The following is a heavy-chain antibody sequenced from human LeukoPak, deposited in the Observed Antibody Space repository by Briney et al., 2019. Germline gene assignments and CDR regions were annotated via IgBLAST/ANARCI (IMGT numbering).Heavy chain of an antibody. D-gene: IGHD6-13*01. CDR3: ARKGQQLTAAEYFQH. V-gene: IGHV1-46*01. CDR1: GYTFTSYY. CDR2: INPSGGST. Sequence: ASVKVSCKASGYTFTSYYMHWVRQAPGQGLEWMGIINPSGGSTSYAQKFQGRVTMTRDTSTSTVYMELGSLRSEDTAVYYCARKGQQLTAAEYFQHWGQGTLVTVSS. J-gene: IGHJ1*01.